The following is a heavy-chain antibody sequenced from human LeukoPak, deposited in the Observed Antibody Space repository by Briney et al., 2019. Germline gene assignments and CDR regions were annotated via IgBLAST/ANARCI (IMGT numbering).Heavy chain of an antibody. J-gene: IGHJ4*02. CDR3: TRYNNDHFDY. CDR2: IAYDGSRA. Sequence: GGSLRLSCAGSGFTFGGYGMHWFRQTPGKGLEWVAVIAYDGSRAFYADAVKGRFTISRDNSKNTMSVQMDDLRAEDTAVYYCTRYNNDHFDYWGQGTLVTVSS. D-gene: IGHD1-14*01. V-gene: IGHV3-33*01. CDR1: GFTFGGYG.